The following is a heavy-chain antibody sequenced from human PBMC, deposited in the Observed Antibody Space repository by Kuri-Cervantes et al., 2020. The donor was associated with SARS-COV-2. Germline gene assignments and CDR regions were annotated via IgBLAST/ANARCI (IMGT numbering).Heavy chain of an antibody. J-gene: IGHJ3*02. Sequence: ASVKVSCKASGYNFTNYDIIWVRQAPGQGLEWMGWISAYNGNTDYAQKLQGRVTITADESTSTAYMELSSLRSEDTAVYYCARFEEAGPDDAFDIWGQGTMVTVSS. CDR2: ISAYNGNT. CDR3: ARFEEAGPDDAFDI. V-gene: IGHV1-18*01. D-gene: IGHD6-13*01. CDR1: GYNFTNYD.